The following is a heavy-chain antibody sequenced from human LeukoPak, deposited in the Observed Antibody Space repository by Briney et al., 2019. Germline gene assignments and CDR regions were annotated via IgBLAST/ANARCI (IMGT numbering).Heavy chain of an antibody. V-gene: IGHV4-31*03. CDR2: IYYSGST. Sequence: PSETLSLTCTVSGGSISSGGYYWSWIRQHPGKGLEWIGYIYYSGSTYYNPSLKSRVTISVDTSKNQFSLKLSSVTAADTAVYYCARTYDFWSGALDPWGQGTLVTVSS. D-gene: IGHD3-3*01. CDR3: ARTYDFWSGALDP. CDR1: GGSISSGGYY. J-gene: IGHJ5*02.